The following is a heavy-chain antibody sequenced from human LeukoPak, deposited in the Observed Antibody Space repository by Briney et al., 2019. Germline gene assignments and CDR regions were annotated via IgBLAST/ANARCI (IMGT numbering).Heavy chain of an antibody. CDR3: ARGPVRDYSGSGSSWFDP. CDR2: INPNSGNA. V-gene: IGHV1-8*03. Sequence: ASVKVSCKASGYTFTSYDINWVRQATRQGLEWMGWINPNSGNAGYAQKFQGRVTITRNTSISTAYMELSSLRSEDTAVYYCARGPVRDYSGSGSSWFDPWGQGTLVTVSS. J-gene: IGHJ5*02. CDR1: GYTFTSYD. D-gene: IGHD3-10*01.